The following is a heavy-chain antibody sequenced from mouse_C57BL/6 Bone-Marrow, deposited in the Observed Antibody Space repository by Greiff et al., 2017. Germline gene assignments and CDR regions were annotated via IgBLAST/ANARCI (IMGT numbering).Heavy chain of an antibody. Sequence: VQLQQSGPGLVQPSQSLSITCTVSGFSLTSYGVHWVRQSPGKGLEWLGVIWSGGSTDYNAAFISRLSISKDNSKSQVFFKMNSLQADDTDIYYCAINWGYYAMDYWGQGTSVTVSS. V-gene: IGHV2-2*01. CDR2: IWSGGST. J-gene: IGHJ4*01. CDR1: GFSLTSYG. D-gene: IGHD4-1*01. CDR3: AINWGYYAMDY.